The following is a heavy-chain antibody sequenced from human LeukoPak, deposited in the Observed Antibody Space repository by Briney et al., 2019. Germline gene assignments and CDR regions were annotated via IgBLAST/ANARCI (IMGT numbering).Heavy chain of an antibody. CDR1: GGSISSYY. D-gene: IGHD3-22*01. J-gene: IGHJ5*02. CDR3: ARHYCDSAYGFDP. V-gene: IGHV4-59*08. CDR2: IYFSGTT. Sequence: SSETLSLTCTVSGGSISSYYWSWIRQPPGKGLEWIGYIYFSGTTNYNPSLKSRVTMSVDTSKNQFSLKLNSVTAADTAVYYCARHYCDSAYGFDPWGQGTLVTVSS.